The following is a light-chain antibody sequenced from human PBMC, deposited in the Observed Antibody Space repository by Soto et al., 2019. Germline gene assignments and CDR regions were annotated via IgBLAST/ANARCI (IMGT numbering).Light chain of an antibody. CDR1: RSILSGSNNY. Sequence: DIVMTQSPDSLAVSLGERATINCKSSRSILSGSNNYSAWYQQKPGQPPRLLIYWASTRESGVPDRFSGSGSGTDFTLTISSLQAEDVAVYYCQQYYSSPFAFGPGTKVDIK. CDR3: QQYYSSPFA. V-gene: IGKV4-1*01. J-gene: IGKJ3*01. CDR2: WAS.